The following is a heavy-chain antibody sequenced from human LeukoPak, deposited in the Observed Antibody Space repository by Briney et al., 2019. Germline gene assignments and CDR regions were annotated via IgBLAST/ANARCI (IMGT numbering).Heavy chain of an antibody. J-gene: IGHJ6*03. D-gene: IGHD1-7*01. CDR3: ARDSYDGNWNYVPHYYYYYMDV. CDR2: IRSKAFGGTP. Sequence: GGSLRLSCAASGFTFSSYWMSWVRQAPGKGLEWVGFIRSKAFGGTPEYAASVKGRFTISRDDSKSIAYLQMNSLRAEDTAVYYCARDSYDGNWNYVPHYYYYYMDVWGKGTTVTVSS. V-gene: IGHV3-71*01. CDR1: GFTFSSYW.